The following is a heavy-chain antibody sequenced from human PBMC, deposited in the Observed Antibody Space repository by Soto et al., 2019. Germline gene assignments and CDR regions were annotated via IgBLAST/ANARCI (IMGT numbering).Heavy chain of an antibody. CDR1: GGSISNFY. J-gene: IGHJ5*02. Sequence: LSLTCAVSGGSISNFYWSWIRQPPGKGLEWIGYIYNSGSTSYNPSLKSRVTISVDTSKNQFSLKLTSVTAADTAVYYCSRRRTAYLIMADGNWFDPCRQVTLVTVSS. V-gene: IGHV4-59*08. D-gene: IGHD3-16*01. CDR3: SRRRTAYLIMADGNWFDP. CDR2: IYNSGST.